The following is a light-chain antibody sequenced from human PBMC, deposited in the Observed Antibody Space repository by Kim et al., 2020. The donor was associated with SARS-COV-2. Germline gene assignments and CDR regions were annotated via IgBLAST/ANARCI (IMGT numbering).Light chain of an antibody. CDR3: SSYTSSSTLVV. V-gene: IGLV2-14*03. Sequence: SALTQPASVSGSPGQSITLSCTGTSSDVGGYNYVSWYQQHPGKAPKLMIYDVSNRPSGVSNRFSGSKSGNTASLTISGLQAEDEADYYCSSYTSSSTLVVFGTGTKVTVL. CDR2: DVS. J-gene: IGLJ1*01. CDR1: SSDVGGYNY.